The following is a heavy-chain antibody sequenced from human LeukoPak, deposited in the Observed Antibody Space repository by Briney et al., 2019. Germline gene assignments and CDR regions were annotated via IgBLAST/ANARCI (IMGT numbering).Heavy chain of an antibody. CDR2: IIPIFGTA. D-gene: IGHD3-9*01. Sequence: SVKVSCKASGYTFTGYYMHWVRQAPGQGLEWMGGIIPIFGTANYAQKFQGRVTITADESTSTAYMELGSLRSEDTAVYYCARGADILTGYYGMDVWGQGTTVTVSS. CDR3: ARGADILTGYYGMDV. J-gene: IGHJ6*02. V-gene: IGHV1-69*13. CDR1: GYTFTGYY.